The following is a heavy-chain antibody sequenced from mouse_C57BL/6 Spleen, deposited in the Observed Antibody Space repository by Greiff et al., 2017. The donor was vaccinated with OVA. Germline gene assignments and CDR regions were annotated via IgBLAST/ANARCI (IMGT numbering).Heavy chain of an antibody. CDR2: INPSTGGT. J-gene: IGHJ1*03. Sequence: EVQLQQSGPELVKPGASVKISCKASGYSFTGYYMNWVKQSPEKSLEWIGEINPSTGGTTYNQKFKAKATLTVDKSSSTAYMQLKSLTSEDSAVYYCLPYYYGSSYWYFDVWGTGTTVTVSS. CDR3: LPYYYGSSYWYFDV. V-gene: IGHV1-42*01. CDR1: GYSFTGYY. D-gene: IGHD1-1*01.